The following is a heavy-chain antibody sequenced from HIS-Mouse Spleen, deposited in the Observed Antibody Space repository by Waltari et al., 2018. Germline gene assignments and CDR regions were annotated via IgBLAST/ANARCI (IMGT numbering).Heavy chain of an antibody. CDR3: ARGGPSCAAAGTD. D-gene: IGHD6-13*01. J-gene: IGHJ4*02. Sequence: QVQLVQSGAEVKKPGASVKVSCKASGYTFTGYYMHWVRQAPGQGLEWMGWIKPHRGGTNYAQKFQGRVTMTRDTSISTAYMELSRLRSDDTAVYYCARGGPSCAAAGTDWGQGTLVTVSS. CDR1: GYTFTGYY. V-gene: IGHV1-2*02. CDR2: IKPHRGGT.